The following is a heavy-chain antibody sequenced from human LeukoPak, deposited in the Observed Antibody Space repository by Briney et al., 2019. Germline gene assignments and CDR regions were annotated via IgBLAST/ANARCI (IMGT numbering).Heavy chain of an antibody. D-gene: IGHD3-16*01. CDR2: ISYDGSNK. CDR3: AADFYTSYHLGY. Sequence: GGSLRLSCAASGFTFSSYAMHWVRQAPGKGLEWVAVISYDGSNKYYADSVKGRFTISRDSSTNTLSLQMTSLRAEDTAVYYCAADFYTSYHLGYWGQGTLVTVSS. V-gene: IGHV3-30*14. CDR1: GFTFSSYA. J-gene: IGHJ4*02.